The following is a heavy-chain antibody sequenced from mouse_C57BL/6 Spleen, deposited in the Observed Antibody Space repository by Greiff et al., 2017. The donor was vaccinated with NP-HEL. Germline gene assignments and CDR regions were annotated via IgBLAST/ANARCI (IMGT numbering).Heavy chain of an antibody. V-gene: IGHV5-17*01. CDR3: ARFRYFDV. Sequence: EVQLQQSGGGLVKPGGSLKLSCAASGFTFSDYGMHWVRQAPEKGLEWVAYISSGSSTIYYADTVKGRFTISRDNAKNTLFLQMTSLRSEDTAMYYCARFRYFDVWGTGTTVTVSS. J-gene: IGHJ1*03. CDR2: ISSGSSTI. CDR1: GFTFSDYG.